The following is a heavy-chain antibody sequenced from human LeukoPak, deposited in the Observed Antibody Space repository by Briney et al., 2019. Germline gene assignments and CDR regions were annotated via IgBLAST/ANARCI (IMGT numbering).Heavy chain of an antibody. Sequence: ASVKVSCKASGYTFTSYGISWVRQAPGQGLEWMGWISAYNDNTNHAHKLQGRVTMTTDTSTSTAYMELRSLRSDDTAVYYCARDSQSRYSGLLDNWGQGTLITVSS. V-gene: IGHV1-18*01. CDR3: ARDSQSRYSGLLDN. CDR1: GYTFTSYG. J-gene: IGHJ4*02. CDR2: ISAYNDNT. D-gene: IGHD2-15*01.